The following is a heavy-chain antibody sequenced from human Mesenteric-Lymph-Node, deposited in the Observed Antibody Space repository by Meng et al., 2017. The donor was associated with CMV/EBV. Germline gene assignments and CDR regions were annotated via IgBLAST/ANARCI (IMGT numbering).Heavy chain of an antibody. CDR3: ARVEPDFWSGYYTETFDY. CDR2: IKQDGSEK. CDR1: GFTFSSYW. Sequence: ETLSLTCAASGFTFSSYWMSWVRQAPGKGLEWVANIKQDGSEKYYVDSVKGRFTISRDNAKNSLYLQMNSLRAEDTAVYYCARVEPDFWSGYYTETFDYWGQGTLVTVSS. V-gene: IGHV3-7*01. D-gene: IGHD3-3*01. J-gene: IGHJ4*02.